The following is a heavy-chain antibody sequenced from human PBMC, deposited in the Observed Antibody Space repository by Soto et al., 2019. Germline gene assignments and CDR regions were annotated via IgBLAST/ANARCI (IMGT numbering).Heavy chain of an antibody. J-gene: IGHJ4*02. V-gene: IGHV3-30*18. D-gene: IGHD6-19*01. CDR1: GFTFGSYG. CDR2: ISYDGSNK. Sequence: GGSLRLSCAASGFTFGSYGMHWVRQAPGKGLEWVAVISYDGSNKYYADSVKGRFTISRDNSKNTLYLQMNSLRAEDTAVYYCAKDTIAVAPTFDYWGQETLVTVSS. CDR3: AKDTIAVAPTFDY.